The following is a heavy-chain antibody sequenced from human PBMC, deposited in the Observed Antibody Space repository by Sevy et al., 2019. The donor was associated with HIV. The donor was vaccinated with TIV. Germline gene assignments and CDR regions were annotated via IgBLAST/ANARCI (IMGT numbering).Heavy chain of an antibody. CDR1: GFTFSSYE. J-gene: IGHJ4*02. Sequence: GGSLRLSCVASGFTFSSYEMNWVRQAPGKGLEWVSYISNSGSDIHYSDSLRGRFTISRDNAKNSLFLRMNSLRAEDTAVYYCARDLPPSATTVAHFDYWGQGTLVTVSS. V-gene: IGHV3-48*03. CDR3: ARDLPPSATTVAHFDY. D-gene: IGHD4-17*01. CDR2: ISNSGSDI.